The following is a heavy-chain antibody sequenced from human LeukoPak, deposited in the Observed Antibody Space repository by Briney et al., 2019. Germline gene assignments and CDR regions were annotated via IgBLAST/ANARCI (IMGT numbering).Heavy chain of an antibody. J-gene: IGHJ4*02. CDR2: INPNSGGT. D-gene: IGHD2-2*01. CDR1: GYTFTGYY. Sequence: ASVKVSCKASGYTFTGYYMHWVRQAPGQGLEWMGWINPNSGGTNYAQKFQGRVTMTRDTSISTAYMELSRLRSDDTAVYYCARDKGYRSSTSCLVLDYWGQGTLVTVSS. V-gene: IGHV1-2*02. CDR3: ARDKGYRSSTSCLVLDY.